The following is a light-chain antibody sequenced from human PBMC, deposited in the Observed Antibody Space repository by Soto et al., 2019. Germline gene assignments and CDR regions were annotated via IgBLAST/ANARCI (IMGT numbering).Light chain of an antibody. CDR1: SSNIGAGYD. J-gene: IGLJ1*01. CDR2: ANN. V-gene: IGLV1-40*01. Sequence: QSVLTQPPSVSGAPGQTVTISCTGSSSNIGAGYDVHWYQQFPGTAPRLLIYANNNRPSGVPDRFSGSKSGTSASLAITGLQADDEAEYYCQSYDFGLSAHNYVFGTGTKLTVL. CDR3: QSYDFGLSAHNYV.